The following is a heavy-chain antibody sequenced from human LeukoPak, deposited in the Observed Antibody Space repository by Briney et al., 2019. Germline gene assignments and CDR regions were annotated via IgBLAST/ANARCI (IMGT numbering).Heavy chain of an antibody. CDR3: ATSIAVAANGFDY. CDR1: GYTLTELS. V-gene: IGHV1-24*01. D-gene: IGHD6-19*01. Sequence: ASVKVSCKVSGYTLTELSMHWVRQAPGKGLEWMGGFDPEDGEIIYAQKFQGRVTMTEDTSTNTAYMELSSLRSEDTAVYYCATSIAVAANGFDYWGQGTQVTVSS. J-gene: IGHJ4*02. CDR2: FDPEDGEI.